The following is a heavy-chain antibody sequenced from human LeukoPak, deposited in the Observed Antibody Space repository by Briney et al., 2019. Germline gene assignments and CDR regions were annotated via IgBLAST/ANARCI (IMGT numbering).Heavy chain of an antibody. CDR3: AILTYYDFWSGQVYYFDY. J-gene: IGHJ4*02. CDR2: IYYSGST. Sequence: SETLSLTCTVSSGSISSSSYYWGWIRQPPGKGLEWIGSIYYSGSTYYNPSLKSRVTISVDTSKNQFSLKLSSVTAADTAVYYCAILTYYDFWSGQVYYFDYWGQGTLVTVSS. D-gene: IGHD3-3*01. CDR1: SGSISSSSYY. V-gene: IGHV4-39*01.